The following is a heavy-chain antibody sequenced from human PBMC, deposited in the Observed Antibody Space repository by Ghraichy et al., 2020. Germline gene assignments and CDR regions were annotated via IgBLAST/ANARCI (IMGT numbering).Heavy chain of an antibody. V-gene: IGHV3-7*03. CDR3: ARAAFDKLSGHFMLGDYFDF. CDR2: TNQDGGEI. CDR1: GFSFAHYG. D-gene: IGHD3-9*01. Sequence: GGSLRLSCAASGFSFAHYGMAWVRQAPGQGLEWVANTNQDGGEIFYVDSVKGRFTISRDNAKNSLYLQMSSLRDEDTAVYYCARAAFDKLSGHFMLGDYFDFWGQGALVTVSS. J-gene: IGHJ4*02.